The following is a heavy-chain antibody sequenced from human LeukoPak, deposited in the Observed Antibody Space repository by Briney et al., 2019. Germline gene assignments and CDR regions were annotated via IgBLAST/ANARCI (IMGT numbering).Heavy chain of an antibody. CDR1: GGSISSSSYY. CDR2: IYYSGST. J-gene: IGHJ3*02. CDR3: AREDVCSSTSCYTDAFDI. V-gene: IGHV4-39*07. Sequence: SETLSLTCTVSGGSISSSSYYWGWIRQPPGKGLEWIGSIYYSGSTYYNPSLKSRVTISVDTSKNQFSLKLSSVTAADTAVYYCAREDVCSSTSCYTDAFDIWGQGTMVTVSS. D-gene: IGHD2-2*02.